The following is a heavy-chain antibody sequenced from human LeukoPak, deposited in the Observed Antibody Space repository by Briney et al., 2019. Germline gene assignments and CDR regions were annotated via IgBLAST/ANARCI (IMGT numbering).Heavy chain of an antibody. CDR2: ITGGDKT. J-gene: IGHJ2*01. CDR1: GFTFSSYA. D-gene: IGHD1-26*01. CDR3: AKDRTVGASYWYFDL. Sequence: GGSLRLSCAASGFTFSSYAMSWVRQAPGKGLEWVSVITGGDKTYYADSVKGRFTISRDSSKNTLFLHMNTLRAEDTAIYYCAKDRTVGASYWYFDLWGRGTLVTVSS. V-gene: IGHV3-23*01.